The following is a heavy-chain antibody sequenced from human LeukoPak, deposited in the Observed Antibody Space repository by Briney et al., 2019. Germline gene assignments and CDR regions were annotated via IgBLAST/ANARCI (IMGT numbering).Heavy chain of an antibody. V-gene: IGHV1-18*01. CDR3: ARRETLYYDILNWFDP. Sequence: ASVKVSCKASGYTFTRYGISWVRQAPGQGLEWMGWISAYNGNTNYAQKLQGRVTMTTDTSTSTAYMELRSLRSDDTAVYYCARRETLYYDILNWFDPWGQGTLVTVSS. CDR1: GYTFTRYG. J-gene: IGHJ5*02. D-gene: IGHD3-9*01. CDR2: ISAYNGNT.